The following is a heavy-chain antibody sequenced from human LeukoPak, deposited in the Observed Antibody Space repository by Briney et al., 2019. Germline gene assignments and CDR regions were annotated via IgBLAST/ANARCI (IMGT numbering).Heavy chain of an antibody. CDR3: AREANGDTYSLDY. CDR1: GFTFSSYA. J-gene: IGHJ4*02. Sequence: GGSLRLSCAASGFTFSSYAMHWVRQAPGKGLEWVAVISYDGSNKYYADSVTGRFTISRDNSKKTLYLQMNSLRAEDTAVYYCAREANGDTYSLDYWGQGTLVTVSS. CDR2: ISYDGSNK. V-gene: IGHV3-30*04. D-gene: IGHD4-17*01.